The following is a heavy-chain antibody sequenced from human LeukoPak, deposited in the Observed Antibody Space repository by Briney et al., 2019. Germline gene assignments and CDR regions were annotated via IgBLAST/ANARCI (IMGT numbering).Heavy chain of an antibody. Sequence: GGSLRLSCSASGFTVSSYAMHWVRQAPGKGLEYVSAISSNGGSTYYADSVKGRFTISRDNSKNTLYLQMSSLRAEDTAVYYCVSPRRDWGLDYWGQGALVTVSS. CDR2: ISSNGGST. D-gene: IGHD7-27*01. CDR1: GFTVSSYA. CDR3: VSPRRDWGLDY. J-gene: IGHJ4*02. V-gene: IGHV3-64D*06.